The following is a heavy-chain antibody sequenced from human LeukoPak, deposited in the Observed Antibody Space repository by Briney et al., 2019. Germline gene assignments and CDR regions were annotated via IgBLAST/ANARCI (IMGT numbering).Heavy chain of an antibody. V-gene: IGHV3-30*18. J-gene: IGHJ3*02. CDR2: ISSDGEYK. Sequence: GRSLRLSWAASGFTLSTYGMHWVRPAPGKGMGWEAVISSDGEYKYYAHSVKGRFTISRDNAKNPLYLQMNSLRAEDTALYYCAKVSFAWNYASGVFDIWGQGTMVTVSS. CDR1: GFTLSTYG. CDR3: AKVSFAWNYASGVFDI. D-gene: IGHD1-7*01.